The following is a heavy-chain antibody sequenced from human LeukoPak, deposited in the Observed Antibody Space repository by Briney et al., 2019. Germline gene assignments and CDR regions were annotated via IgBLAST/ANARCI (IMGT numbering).Heavy chain of an antibody. CDR3: TRGPGYDYVWGTYRADY. Sequence: RGSLRLSCSASGFIFYSYAMHWVRQAPGRGLEYVAAITSSGSSTFHANSVKGRFTISRDNSKNTLYLQMGSLRPEDMAVYFCTRGPGYDYVWGTYRADYWGQGTLVTVSS. CDR1: GFIFYSYA. D-gene: IGHD3-16*02. V-gene: IGHV3-64*01. J-gene: IGHJ4*02. CDR2: ITSSGSST.